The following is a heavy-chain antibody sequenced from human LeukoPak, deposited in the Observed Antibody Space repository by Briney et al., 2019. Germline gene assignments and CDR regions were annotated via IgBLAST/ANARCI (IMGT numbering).Heavy chain of an antibody. D-gene: IGHD3-22*01. CDR3: ARGLTADSSGYPAYYFDY. CDR1: GGSFSGYS. V-gene: IGHV4-34*01. Sequence: SETLSLTCAVYGGSFSGYSWSWIRQPPGKGLEWIGEINHSGSTNYNPSLKSRVTISVDTSKNQFSLKLSSVTAADTAVYYCARGLTADSSGYPAYYFDYWGQGTLVTVSS. J-gene: IGHJ4*02. CDR2: INHSGST.